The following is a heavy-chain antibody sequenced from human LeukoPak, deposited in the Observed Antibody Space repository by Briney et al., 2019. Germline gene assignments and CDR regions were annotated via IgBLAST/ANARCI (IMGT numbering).Heavy chain of an antibody. CDR1: GGSISSYY. D-gene: IGHD6-19*01. CDR2: IYYSGST. Sequence: SETLSLTCTVSGGSISSYYWSWIRQPSGKGLEWIGYIYYSGSTNYNPSLKSRVTISVDTSKNQFSLKLSSVTAADTAVYYCARVQQWLVIDYWGQGTLVTVSS. V-gene: IGHV4-59*01. J-gene: IGHJ4*02. CDR3: ARVQQWLVIDY.